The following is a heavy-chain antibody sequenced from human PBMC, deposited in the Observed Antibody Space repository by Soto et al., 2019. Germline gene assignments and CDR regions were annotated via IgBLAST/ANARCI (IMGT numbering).Heavy chain of an antibody. CDR3: VRGPGYRGPYFDY. CDR1: GGSFSGYY. Sequence: PSERLSLTCAVYGGSFSGYYWSWIRQPPGKGLEWIGEINHSGSTNYNPSLKSRVTISVDTSKNQFSLKLSSVTAADTAVYYCVRGPGYRGPYFDYWGQGTLVTVSS. CDR2: INHSGST. J-gene: IGHJ4*02. V-gene: IGHV4-34*01. D-gene: IGHD3-10*01.